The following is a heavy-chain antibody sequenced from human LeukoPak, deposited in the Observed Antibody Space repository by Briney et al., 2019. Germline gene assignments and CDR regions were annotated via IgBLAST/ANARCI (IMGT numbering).Heavy chain of an antibody. CDR2: IFYSGST. V-gene: IGHV4-39*01. Sequence: PSETLSLTCTVPGGSISSSSYWWGWIRQPPGKGLEWIGSIFYSGSTYYNPSLKSRVTISVDTSKNQFSLKLSSVTAADTAVYYCARRPPAGGTDWFDPWGQGTLVTVSS. CDR1: GGSISSSSYW. CDR3: ARRPPAGGTDWFDP. J-gene: IGHJ5*02. D-gene: IGHD2-8*02.